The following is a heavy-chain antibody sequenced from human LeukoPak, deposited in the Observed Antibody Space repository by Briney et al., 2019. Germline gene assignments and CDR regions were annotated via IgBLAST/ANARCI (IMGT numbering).Heavy chain of an antibody. CDR1: GGTFSSYA. V-gene: IGHV1-69*05. CDR3: ARDSYCSSTSCYNLRVYYYGMDV. CDR2: IIPIFGTA. Sequence: SVKVSCKASGGTFSSYAISWVRQAPGQGLEWMGGIIPIFGTANYAQKFQGRVTMTTDTSTSTAYMELRSLRSDDTAVYYCARDSYCSSTSCYNLRVYYYGMDVWGQGTTVTVSS. D-gene: IGHD2-2*02. J-gene: IGHJ6*02.